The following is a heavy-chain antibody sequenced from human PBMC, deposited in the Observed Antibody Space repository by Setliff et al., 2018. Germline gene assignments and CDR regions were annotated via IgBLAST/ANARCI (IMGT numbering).Heavy chain of an antibody. CDR2: MNPNGGST. CDR1: RYTFSTYD. J-gene: IGHJ4*02. CDR3: ARMDVGSYSLSFDY. V-gene: IGHV1-8*02. D-gene: IGHD1-26*01. Sequence: ASVKVSCKASRYTFSTYDIIWVRQATGQGPEWMGCMNPNGGSTGYAQKFQGRVTMTRNTSSSTACTDLNSLTSEDTAVYYCARMDVGSYSLSFDYWGQGALVTVSS.